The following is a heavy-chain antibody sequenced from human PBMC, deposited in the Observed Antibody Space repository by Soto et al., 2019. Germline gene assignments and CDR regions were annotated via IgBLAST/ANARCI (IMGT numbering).Heavy chain of an antibody. CDR3: AKDDIAVAGTSLDY. J-gene: IGHJ4*02. V-gene: IGHV3-30*18. D-gene: IGHD6-19*01. Sequence: QVQLVESGGGVVQPGRSLRLSCAASGFTFSSYGMHWVRQAPGKGLEWVAVISYDGSNKYYADSVKGRFTISRDNSKNTLYLQMNSLRAEDTALYYCAKDDIAVAGTSLDYWGQGTLVTVSS. CDR2: ISYDGSNK. CDR1: GFTFSSYG.